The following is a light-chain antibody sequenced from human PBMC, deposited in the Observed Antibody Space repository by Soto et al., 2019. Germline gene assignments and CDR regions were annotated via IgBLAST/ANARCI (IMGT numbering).Light chain of an antibody. CDR2: GAS. V-gene: IGKV3-20*01. J-gene: IGKJ1*01. CDR1: QSVSNNY. Sequence: EIVLTQSPGTLSLSPGESAPLSCRASQSVSNNYLAWYQQKPGQAPRLLIYGASNRATGIPDRFSGSGSGTDFTLTISRLEPEDFAVYYCQQYGSSGTVGQGTKVDIK. CDR3: QQYGSSGT.